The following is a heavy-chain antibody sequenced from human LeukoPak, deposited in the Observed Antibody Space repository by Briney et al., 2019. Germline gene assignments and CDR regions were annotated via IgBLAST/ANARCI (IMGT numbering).Heavy chain of an antibody. CDR3: ARGRGYSQSNWVDP. CDR1: GVTVSRSY. V-gene: IGHV3-53*01. D-gene: IGHD5-18*01. J-gene: IGHJ5*02. CDR2: IYSGGTT. Sequence: GGSLRLSCAASGVTVSRSYMIWARQAPGKGLEWVSVIYSGGTTYYADSVKGRFTISRDNSKNTLYLQMNSLRAEDTAVYYCARGRGYSQSNWVDPWGQGTMVTVSA.